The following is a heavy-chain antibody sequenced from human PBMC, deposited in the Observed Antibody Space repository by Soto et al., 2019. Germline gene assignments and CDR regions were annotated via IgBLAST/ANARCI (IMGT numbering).Heavy chain of an antibody. Sequence: QVQLVQSGAEVKKPGSSVKVSCKASGGTFSSYAISWVRQAPGQGLEWMGGIIPIFGTANYAQKFQGRVTITADESTSTAYMELSSLRSEDTAVYYCASGAAQVEMATISEFYFDYWGQGTLVTVSS. D-gene: IGHD5-12*01. CDR3: ASGAAQVEMATISEFYFDY. V-gene: IGHV1-69*12. CDR2: IIPIFGTA. CDR1: GGTFSSYA. J-gene: IGHJ4*02.